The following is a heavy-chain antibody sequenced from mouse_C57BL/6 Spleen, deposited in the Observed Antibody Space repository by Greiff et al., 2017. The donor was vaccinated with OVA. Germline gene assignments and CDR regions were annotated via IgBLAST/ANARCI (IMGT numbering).Heavy chain of an antibody. D-gene: IGHD3-2*02. Sequence: EVQLQESGPVLVKPGASVKMSCKASGYTFTDYYMNWVKQSHGKSLEWIGVINPYNGGTSYNQKFKGKATLTVDKSSSTAYMELNSLTSEDSAVYYCARDSSGSLFAYWGQGTLVTVSA. V-gene: IGHV1-19*01. CDR3: ARDSSGSLFAY. CDR1: GYTFTDYY. CDR2: INPYNGGT. J-gene: IGHJ3*01.